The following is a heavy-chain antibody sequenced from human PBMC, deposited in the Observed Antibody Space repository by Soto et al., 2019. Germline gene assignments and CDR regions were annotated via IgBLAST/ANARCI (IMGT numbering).Heavy chain of an antibody. J-gene: IGHJ4*02. CDR2: ISYDGNNK. CDR1: GFTFSSYG. V-gene: IGHV3-30*18. Sequence: GGSLRLSCAASGFTFSSYGMHWVRQAPGKGLDWVAVISYDGNNKYYADSVKGRFTISRDNSKNTLYLQMNSLRADDTAVYYCAKGRTYYYGSGATDFWGQGTLVTVSS. D-gene: IGHD3-10*01. CDR3: AKGRTYYYGSGATDF.